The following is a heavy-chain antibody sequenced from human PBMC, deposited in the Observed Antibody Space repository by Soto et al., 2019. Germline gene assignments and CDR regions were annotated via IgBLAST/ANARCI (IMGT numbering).Heavy chain of an antibody. CDR2: INPSGGST. J-gene: IGHJ4*02. D-gene: IGHD6-6*01. CDR3: ARDGGLGIAARPTGADY. Sequence: GASVKVSCKASGYTFTSYYMHWVRQAPGQGLEWMGIINPSGGSTSYAQKFQGRVTMTRDTSTSTVYMELSSLRSEDTVVYYCARDGGLGIAARPTGADYWGQGTLVTVSS. CDR1: GYTFTSYY. V-gene: IGHV1-46*01.